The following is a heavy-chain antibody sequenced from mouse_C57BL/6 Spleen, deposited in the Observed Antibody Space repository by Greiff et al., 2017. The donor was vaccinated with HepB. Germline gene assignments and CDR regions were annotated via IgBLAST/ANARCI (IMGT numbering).Heavy chain of an antibody. D-gene: IGHD2-3*01. CDR1: GYSITSGYY. Sequence: EVQLQESGPGLVKPSQSLSLTCSVTGYSITSGYYWNWIRQFPGDKLEWMGYISYDGSNNYNPSLKNRISITRDTSKNQFFLKLNSVTTEDTATYYCARDGYYRIGYFDYWGQGTTLTVSS. J-gene: IGHJ2*01. CDR3: ARDGYYRIGYFDY. CDR2: ISYDGSN. V-gene: IGHV3-6*01.